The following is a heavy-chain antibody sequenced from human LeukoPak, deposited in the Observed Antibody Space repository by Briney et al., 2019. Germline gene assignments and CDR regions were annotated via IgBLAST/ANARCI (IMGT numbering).Heavy chain of an antibody. CDR2: IYYSGST. V-gene: IGHV4-59*01. D-gene: IGHD6-13*01. Sequence: SETLSLTCTVSSGSISSYYWSRIRQPPGKGLEWIGDIYYSGSTNYNPSLKSRVTISVDTSKNQFSLKLSSVTAADTAVYYCARASGYSSSWPPDYWGQGTLVTVSS. J-gene: IGHJ4*02. CDR1: SGSISSYY. CDR3: ARASGYSSSWPPDY.